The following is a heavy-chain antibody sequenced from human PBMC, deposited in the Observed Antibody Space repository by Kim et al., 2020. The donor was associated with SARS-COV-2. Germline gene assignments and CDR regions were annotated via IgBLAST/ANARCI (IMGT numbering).Heavy chain of an antibody. Sequence: SETLSLTCAVYGGSFSGYYWSWIRQPPGKGLEWIGEINHSGSTNYNPSLKSRVTISVDTSKNQFSLKLSSVTAADTAVYYCARVSGSTSYYYYYYMDVWGKGTTVTVSS. CDR1: GGSFSGYY. J-gene: IGHJ6*03. D-gene: IGHD2-2*01. V-gene: IGHV4-34*01. CDR3: ARVSGSTSYYYYYYMDV. CDR2: INHSGST.